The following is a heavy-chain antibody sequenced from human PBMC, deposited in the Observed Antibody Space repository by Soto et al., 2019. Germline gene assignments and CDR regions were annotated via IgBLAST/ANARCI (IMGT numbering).Heavy chain of an antibody. CDR2: IKSKTDGETT. CDR1: DFAFNGAW. J-gene: IGHJ4*02. CDR3: TTDGHFDY. V-gene: IGHV3-15*01. Sequence: EVQLVESGGGLVKPGGSLRLSCAASDFAFNGAWMSWVRQAPGKGLEWVGRIKSKTDGETTDYAAPVKGRFTISRDDSRNTLFLQMNSLKTEDTAVYYCTTDGHFDYWGQGTPVTVSS.